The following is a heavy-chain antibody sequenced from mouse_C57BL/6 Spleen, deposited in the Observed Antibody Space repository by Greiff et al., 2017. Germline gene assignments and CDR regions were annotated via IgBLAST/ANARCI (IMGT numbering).Heavy chain of an antibody. CDR3: ARDRWDEGYFEV. Sequence: VQVVESGGGLVKPGGSLKLSCAASGFTFSDYGMHWVRQAPEKGLEWVAYISSGSSTIYFADTVKGRFTICRDNAKNTLFLQMTSLRSEDPAMYYCARDRWDEGYFEVWGTGTTVTVSS. V-gene: IGHV5-17*01. CDR1: GFTFSDYG. D-gene: IGHD4-1*01. CDR2: ISSGSSTI. J-gene: IGHJ1*03.